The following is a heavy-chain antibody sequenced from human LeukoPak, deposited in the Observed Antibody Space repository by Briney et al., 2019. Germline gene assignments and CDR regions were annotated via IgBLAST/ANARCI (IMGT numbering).Heavy chain of an antibody. CDR1: GYTFTSYD. Sequence: ASVKVSRKASGYTFTSYDINWVRQAPGQGLEWMGWMNPNSGNTGYAQKFQGRVTMTRNTSRSTAYMELSSLRSEDTAVYYCARRVSRGSSWYLGNYYMDVWGKGTTVTVSS. D-gene: IGHD6-13*01. V-gene: IGHV1-8*01. CDR2: MNPNSGNT. J-gene: IGHJ6*03. CDR3: ARRVSRGSSWYLGNYYMDV.